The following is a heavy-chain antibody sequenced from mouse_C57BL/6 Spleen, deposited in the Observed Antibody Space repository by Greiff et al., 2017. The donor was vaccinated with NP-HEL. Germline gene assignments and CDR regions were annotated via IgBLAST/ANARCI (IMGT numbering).Heavy chain of an antibody. CDR3: ARKDYGSCFDY. Sequence: QVHVKQSGPELVKPGASVKISCKASGYSFTSYYIHWVKQRPGQGLEWIGWIYPGSGNTKYNEKFKGKATLTADTSSSTAYMQLSSLTSEDSAVYYCARKDYGSCFDYWGQGTTLTVSS. D-gene: IGHD1-1*01. CDR2: IYPGSGNT. V-gene: IGHV1-66*01. J-gene: IGHJ2*01. CDR1: GYSFTSYY.